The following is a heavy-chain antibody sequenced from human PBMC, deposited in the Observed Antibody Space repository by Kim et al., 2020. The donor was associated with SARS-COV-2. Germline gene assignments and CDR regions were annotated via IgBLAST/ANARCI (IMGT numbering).Heavy chain of an antibody. V-gene: IGHV3-23*01. D-gene: IGHD3-16*01. CDR1: GFTFSNYA. J-gene: IGHJ6*01. Sequence: GGSLRLSCAASGFTFSNYAMNWVRQAPGKGLEWVSVISASGGSTYYADSVKGRFTISRDNSGNTLYVQMNSLRPEDSAVYYCAKDLHSTFGSNYGMDVWG. CDR2: ISASGGST. CDR3: AKDLHSTFGSNYGMDV.